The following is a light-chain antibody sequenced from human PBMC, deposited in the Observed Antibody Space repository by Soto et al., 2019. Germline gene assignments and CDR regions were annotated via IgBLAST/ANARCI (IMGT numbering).Light chain of an antibody. CDR2: DTS. Sequence: EIVMTQSPATLSVSPGERATLSCISSQSVSSSYLAWYQQTPGQAPRLLVYDTSYRATGVPDRFSGSGSGTDFTLTISRLEPEDSAVYYCQQYDSSPWTFGQGTKVDIK. CDR1: QSVSSSY. CDR3: QQYDSSPWT. J-gene: IGKJ1*01. V-gene: IGKV3-20*01.